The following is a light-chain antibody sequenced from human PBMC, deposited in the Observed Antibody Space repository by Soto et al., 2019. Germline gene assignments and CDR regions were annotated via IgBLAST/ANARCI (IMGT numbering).Light chain of an antibody. V-gene: IGKV4-1*01. CDR1: QSVPSNSNNKNF. CDR3: QQDYSIPL. J-gene: IGKJ4*01. Sequence: DIVMTQSPDSLAVSLGEGATINCKSSQSVPSNSNNKNFLAWYQQKPGQPPKLLIYWASTRESGVPERFSGSGSGTDFTLTISSLQAEDAAVYYCQQDYSIPLFGGGTRVEIK. CDR2: WAS.